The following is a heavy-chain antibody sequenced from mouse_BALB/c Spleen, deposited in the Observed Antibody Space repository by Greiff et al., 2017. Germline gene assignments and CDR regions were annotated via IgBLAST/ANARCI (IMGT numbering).Heavy chain of an antibody. CDR2: IWAGGST. CDR1: GFSLTSYG. D-gene: IGHD2-4*01. J-gene: IGHJ3*01. Sequence: VKLVESGPGLVAPSQSLSITCTVSGFSLTSYGVHWVRQPPGKGLEWLGVIWAGGSTNYNSALMSRLSISKDNSKSQVFLKMNSLQTDDTAMYYCARDPDYDGTWFAYWGQGTLVTVSA. CDR3: ARDPDYDGTWFAY. V-gene: IGHV2-9*02.